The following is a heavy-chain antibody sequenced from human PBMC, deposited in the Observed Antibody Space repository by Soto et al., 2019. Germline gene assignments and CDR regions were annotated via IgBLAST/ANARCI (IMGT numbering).Heavy chain of an antibody. CDR3: AKDRSTTLGYYYYYGMDV. CDR1: GFTFSSYG. D-gene: IGHD1-26*01. J-gene: IGHJ6*02. V-gene: IGHV3-30*18. Sequence: GGSLRLSCAASGFTFSSYGMHWVRQAPGKGLEWVAVISYDGSNKYYADSVKGRFTISRDNSKNTLYLQMNSLRAEDTAVYYCAKDRSTTLGYYYYYGMDVWGQGTTVTVSS. CDR2: ISYDGSNK.